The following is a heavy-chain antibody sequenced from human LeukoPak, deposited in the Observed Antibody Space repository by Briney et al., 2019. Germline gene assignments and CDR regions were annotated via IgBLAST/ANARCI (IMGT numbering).Heavy chain of an antibody. D-gene: IGHD4-11*01. CDR3: ATGTYSDWLRGVVPWGA. CDR1: GYTLTELS. Sequence: ASVKVSCKVSGYTLTELSMHWVRQAPGKGLEWMGGFDPEDGETIYAQKFQGRVTMTEDTSTDTACMELSSLRSEDTAVYYCATGTYSDWLRGVVPWGAWGQGTTVTVSS. J-gene: IGHJ6*02. V-gene: IGHV1-24*01. CDR2: FDPEDGET.